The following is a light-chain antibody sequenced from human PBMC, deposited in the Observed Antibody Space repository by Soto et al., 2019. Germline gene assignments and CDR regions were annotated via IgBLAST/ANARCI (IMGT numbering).Light chain of an antibody. CDR3: QTWGTGIHV. Sequence: QLVLTQSPSASDSLGASVRLTCTLTSGHSSYAIAWHQQQPEKGPRFLMKLNSDGTHSKGDGIPDRYSGSSSGAERYLTISSLQSEDEADYYCQTWGTGIHVFGTGTKVTVL. CDR1: SGHSSYA. J-gene: IGLJ1*01. V-gene: IGLV4-69*01. CDR2: LNSDGTH.